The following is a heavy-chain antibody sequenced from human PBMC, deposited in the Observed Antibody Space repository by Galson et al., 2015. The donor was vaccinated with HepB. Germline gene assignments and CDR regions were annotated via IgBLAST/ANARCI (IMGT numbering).Heavy chain of an antibody. CDR1: GFTFSGSA. Sequence: SLRLSCAASGFTFSGSAMHWVRQASGKGLEWVGRIRSKANSYATAYAASVKGRFTISRDDSKNTAYLQMNSLKTEDTAVYYCTRHNPGIAAADDYWGQGTLVTVSS. CDR2: IRSKANSYAT. J-gene: IGHJ4*02. CDR3: TRHNPGIAAADDY. V-gene: IGHV3-73*01. D-gene: IGHD6-13*01.